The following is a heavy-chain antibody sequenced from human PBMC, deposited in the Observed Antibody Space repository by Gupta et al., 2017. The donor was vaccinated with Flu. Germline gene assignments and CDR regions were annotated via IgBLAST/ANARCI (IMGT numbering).Heavy chain of an antibody. J-gene: IGHJ6*02. CDR1: GFTFSSYS. CDR3: ARGGYGDLYYYGMDV. Sequence: EVQLVESGGGLVQPGGSLRLSCAASGFTFSSYSMNWVRQAPGKGLEWVSYISSSSSTIYYADSGKGRFTISRDNAKNSLYLQMNSLRDEETAVYYCARGGYGDLYYYGMDVWGQGTTVTVSS. V-gene: IGHV3-48*02. CDR2: ISSSSSTI. D-gene: IGHD4-17*01.